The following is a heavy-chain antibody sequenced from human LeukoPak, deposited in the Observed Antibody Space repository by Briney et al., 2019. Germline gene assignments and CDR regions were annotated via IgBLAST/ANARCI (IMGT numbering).Heavy chain of an antibody. CDR1: GYTFTSYA. Sequence: ASVKVSCKASGYTFTSYAMHWVRQAPGQRLEWMGWINAGNGNTKYSQKFQGRVTITRDTSASTAYMELSSLRSEDTAVYYCARDMGDYDFYFNYWGQGTLVTVSS. D-gene: IGHD3-3*01. V-gene: IGHV1-3*01. J-gene: IGHJ4*02. CDR2: INAGNGNT. CDR3: ARDMGDYDFYFNY.